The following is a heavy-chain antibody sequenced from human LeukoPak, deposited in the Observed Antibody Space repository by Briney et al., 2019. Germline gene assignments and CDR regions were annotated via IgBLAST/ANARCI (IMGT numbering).Heavy chain of an antibody. CDR3: PRDMGGQYILDY. Sequence: SVKVSCKASGYTFTGYYMHWVRQAPGQGLEWMGGIIPIFGTANYAQKFQGRVTITADESTSTAYMELSSLRSEDTAVYYCPRDMGGQYILDYWGQGTLVTVSS. D-gene: IGHD1-26*01. J-gene: IGHJ4*02. CDR2: IIPIFGTA. V-gene: IGHV1-69*13. CDR1: GYTFTGYY.